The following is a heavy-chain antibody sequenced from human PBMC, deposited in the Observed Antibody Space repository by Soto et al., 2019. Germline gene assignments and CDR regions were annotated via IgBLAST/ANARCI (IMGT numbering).Heavy chain of an antibody. V-gene: IGHV1-2*04. Sequence: ASVKVSCNASGYTFTGYYMHWVRQAPGQGLEWMGWINPNSGGTNYAQKFQGWVTMTRDTSISTAYMELSRLRSDDTAVYYCASSGYYDSTYYGMDVWGQGTTVTVSS. J-gene: IGHJ6*02. D-gene: IGHD3-22*01. CDR2: INPNSGGT. CDR1: GYTFTGYY. CDR3: ASSGYYDSTYYGMDV.